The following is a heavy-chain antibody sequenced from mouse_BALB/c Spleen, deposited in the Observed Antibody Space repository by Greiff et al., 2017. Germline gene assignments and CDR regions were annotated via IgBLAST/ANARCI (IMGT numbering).Heavy chain of an antibody. J-gene: IGHJ3*01. V-gene: IGHV1S135*01. D-gene: IGHD4-1*01. CDR1: GYSFTSYY. CDR2: IDPFNGGT. CDR3: AKNWDVEGFAY. Sequence: VQLQQSGPELMKPGASVKISCKASGYSFTSYYMHWVKQSHGKSLEWIGYIDPFNGGTSYNQKFKGKATLTVDKSSSTAYMHFSSLTSEDSAVYYCAKNWDVEGFAYWGQGTLVTVSA.